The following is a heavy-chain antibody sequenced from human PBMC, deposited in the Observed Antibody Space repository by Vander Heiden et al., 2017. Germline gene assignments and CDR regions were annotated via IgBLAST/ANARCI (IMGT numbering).Heavy chain of an antibody. J-gene: IGHJ5*02. CDR3: APRNGFDP. Sequence: EVQLLESGGGLVQPGGSLRLSCAASGFTFRSYAMSWVRQAQGRGLEWVSAISGSGVSTYYADSVKGRFTISGENSKNPLYLQITSLGAEDTAVYYCAPRNGFDPWGQGTRSPSPQ. CDR2: ISGSGVST. V-gene: IGHV3-23*01. CDR1: GFTFRSYA.